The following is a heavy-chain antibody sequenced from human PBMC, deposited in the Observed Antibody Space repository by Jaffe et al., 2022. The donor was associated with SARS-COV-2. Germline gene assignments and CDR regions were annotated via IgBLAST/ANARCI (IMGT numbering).Heavy chain of an antibody. CDR3: ARDDTITWWGGVDY. CDR2: INVGNSET. V-gene: IGHV1-3*01. CDR1: GYTFSNYA. Sequence: QVQLVQSGAEVKKPGASVKVSCKASGYTFSNYAMHWVRQAPGQRLEWMGWINVGNSETRYSQKFQGRVTITRDTSAGTAYMELSRLTSEDTAVYYCARDDTITWWGGVDYWGQGTLVTVSS. J-gene: IGHJ4*02. D-gene: IGHD2-8*02.